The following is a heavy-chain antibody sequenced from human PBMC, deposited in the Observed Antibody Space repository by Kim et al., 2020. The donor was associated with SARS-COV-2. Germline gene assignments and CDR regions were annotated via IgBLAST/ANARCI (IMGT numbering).Heavy chain of an antibody. CDR2: IIPIGNMT. D-gene: IGHD3-10*02. V-gene: IGHV1-69*04. Sequence: SVKVSCKAFGGPSRSYGLSWVRQAPGQGLELMGRIIPIGNMTDYAQKCQGRVTITADRMNTGSMELTILRPEDTAVYYWAREVPPLWPSTMSARRHGDYDYHGMDVWGKGTTVTVSS. CDR1: GGPSRSYG. CDR3: AREVPPLWPSTMSARRHGDYDYHGMDV. J-gene: IGHJ6*04.